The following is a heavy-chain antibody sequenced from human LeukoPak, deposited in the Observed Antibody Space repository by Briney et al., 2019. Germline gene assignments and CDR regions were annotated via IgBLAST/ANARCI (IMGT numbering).Heavy chain of an antibody. CDR1: GFTFSNYW. CDR3: ARGGHRQKEF. J-gene: IGHJ4*02. D-gene: IGHD3-10*01. V-gene: IGHV3-7*01. CDR2: INQDGIDK. Sequence: GGSLRLSCAASGFTFSNYWMTWVRQSPGKGLEWVAIINQDGIDKNYVASVKGRFTISRDNANNSLYLQMSSLRAEDTAVYYCARGGHRQKEFWGQGTLVTVSS.